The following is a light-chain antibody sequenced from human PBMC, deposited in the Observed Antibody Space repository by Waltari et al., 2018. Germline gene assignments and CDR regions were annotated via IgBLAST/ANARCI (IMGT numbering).Light chain of an antibody. V-gene: IGKV4-1*01. J-gene: IGKJ1*01. CDR3: QQYYSTPWT. CDR1: QSVLYSSTNKNY. Sequence: DIVMTQSPDSLAVCLGERATINCKSSQSVLYSSTNKNYLAWYQQKPGQPPKLLIYWASTRESGVPDRFSGSGSGTDFTLTISSLQAEDVAVYYCQQYYSTPWTFGQGTKVEIK. CDR2: WAS.